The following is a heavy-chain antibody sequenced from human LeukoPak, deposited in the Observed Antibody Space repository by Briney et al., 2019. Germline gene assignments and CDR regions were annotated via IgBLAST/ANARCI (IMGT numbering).Heavy chain of an antibody. J-gene: IGHJ4*02. V-gene: IGHV3-23*01. CDR2: ISGSGGST. CDR3: AKGNVRAYYDSSAGLVLDY. Sequence: GGSLRLSCAASGFTFSSYAMSWVRQAPGKGLEWVSAISGSGGSTYYADSVKGRFTISRDNSKNTLYLQMNSLRAEDTAVYYCAKGNVRAYYDSSAGLVLDYWGQGTLVTVSS. CDR1: GFTFSSYA. D-gene: IGHD3-22*01.